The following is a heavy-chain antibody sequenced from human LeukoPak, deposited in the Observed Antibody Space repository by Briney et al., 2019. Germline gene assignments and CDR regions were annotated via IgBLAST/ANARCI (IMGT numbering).Heavy chain of an antibody. CDR1: GYTFTSYA. CDR3: ARWRDSSGYYRY. J-gene: IGHJ4*02. Sequence: ASVKVSCKASGYTFTSYAMHWVRQAPGQRLEWMGWINAGNGNTKYSQKFQGRVTITRDTSASTAYMELSSLRSEDTAVYYCARWRDSSGYYRYWGQGTLVTVSS. D-gene: IGHD3-22*01. CDR2: INAGNGNT. V-gene: IGHV1-3*01.